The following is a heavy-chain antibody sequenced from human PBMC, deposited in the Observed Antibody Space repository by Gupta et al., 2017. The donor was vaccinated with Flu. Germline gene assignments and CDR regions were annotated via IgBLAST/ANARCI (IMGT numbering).Heavy chain of an antibody. D-gene: IGHD6-19*01. Sequence: GQLQESGPGLVKPSQTLSLTCTVSGGSISSGSYYWSWIRQPAGKGLEWIGRIYTSGSTNYNPSLKSRVTISVDTSKNQFSLKLSSVTAADTAVYYCARQIAVAGTGWFDPWCQGTLVTVSS. J-gene: IGHJ5*02. CDR1: GGSISSGSYY. CDR2: IYTSGST. V-gene: IGHV4-61*02. CDR3: ARQIAVAGTGWFDP.